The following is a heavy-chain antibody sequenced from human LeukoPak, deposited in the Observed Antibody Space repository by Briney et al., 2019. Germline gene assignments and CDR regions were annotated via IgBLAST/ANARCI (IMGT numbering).Heavy chain of an antibody. CDR1: GGSISSGGYY. Sequence: PSETLSLTCTVSGGSISSGGYYWSWIRQHPGKGLEWIGYIYYSGSTYYNPSLKSRVTISVDTSKNQFSLKLSSVTAADAAVYYCARDRRYCSSTSCYFIDYWGQGTLVTVSS. CDR3: ARDRRYCSSTSCYFIDY. D-gene: IGHD2-2*01. V-gene: IGHV4-31*03. CDR2: IYYSGST. J-gene: IGHJ4*02.